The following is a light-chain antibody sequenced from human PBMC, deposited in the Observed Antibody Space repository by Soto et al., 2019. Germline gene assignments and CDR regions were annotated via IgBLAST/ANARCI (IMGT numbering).Light chain of an antibody. CDR1: NAKIGINP. CDR2: DDN. J-gene: IGLJ1*01. CDR3: SAWDDSLNGPYV. Sequence: QSVLTQPPSASGTPGQTVKISCSGSNAKIGINPVSWYQQVPGTAPRVLIYDDNQRPSVVPDRFSGSNSGTSASLAISWPQSEDEAAYYCSAWDDSLNGPYVFGTGTKVTVL. V-gene: IGLV1-44*01.